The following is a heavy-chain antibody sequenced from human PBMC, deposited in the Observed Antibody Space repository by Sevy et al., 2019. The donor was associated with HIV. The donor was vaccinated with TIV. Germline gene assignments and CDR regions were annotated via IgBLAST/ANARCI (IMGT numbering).Heavy chain of an antibody. J-gene: IGHJ4*02. CDR3: TKESLRGTYIRGDFDH. D-gene: IGHD3-10*02. CDR2: ISYDGSSQ. Sequence: GGSLRLSCSAFGFTFQTFGMHWVRQAPGKGPEWLAVISYDGSSQNYADSVKGRFIISRDNSKNLLFLQMNSLIPKDTAVYFCTKESLRGTYIRGDFDHWGQGTLVTVSS. V-gene: IGHV3-30*18. CDR1: GFTFQTFG.